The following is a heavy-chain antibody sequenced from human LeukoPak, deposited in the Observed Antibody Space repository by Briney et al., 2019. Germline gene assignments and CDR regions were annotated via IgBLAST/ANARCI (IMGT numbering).Heavy chain of an antibody. Sequence: GGSLRLSCAASGFTFSSYAMSWVRQAPGKGLEWVSAISSSGGSTYYADSVKGRFTISRDNSKNTLYLQMNSLRAEDTAVYYCANPPIPSIGCYCSSTTCSRDYWGQGTLVTVSS. CDR2: ISSSGGST. D-gene: IGHD2-2*01. CDR1: GFTFSSYA. J-gene: IGHJ4*02. CDR3: ANPPIPSIGCYCSSTTCSRDY. V-gene: IGHV3-23*01.